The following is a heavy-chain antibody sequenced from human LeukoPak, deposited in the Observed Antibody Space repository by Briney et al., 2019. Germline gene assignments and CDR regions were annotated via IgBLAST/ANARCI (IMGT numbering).Heavy chain of an antibody. CDR2: IQYDGSNK. CDR3: AKDIRVFTSVGFYFDY. J-gene: IGHJ4*02. D-gene: IGHD3-10*01. V-gene: IGHV3-30*04. CDR1: GFTFSSYA. Sequence: GGSLRLSCAASGFTFSSYAMHWVRQAPGKGLEWVAFIQYDGSNKYYSDSVKGRFSISRDNSRNTLYLQMNGLRSEDTAVYHCAKDIRVFTSVGFYFDYWGQGTLVTVSS.